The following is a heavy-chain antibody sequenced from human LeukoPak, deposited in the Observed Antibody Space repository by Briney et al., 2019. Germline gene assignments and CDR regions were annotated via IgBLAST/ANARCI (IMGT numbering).Heavy chain of an antibody. D-gene: IGHD4-23*01. CDR2: IYYSGST. CDR1: GGSISSGGCC. Sequence: PSQTLSLTCTVSGGSISSGGCCWSWIRQHPGKGREWFGYIYYSGSTYYSPSLKSRVTISVDTSKNPSSLKLSSVTAADTAVYYCARGHSGGNYWGQGTLVTVSS. J-gene: IGHJ4*02. CDR3: ARGHSGGNY. V-gene: IGHV4-31*03.